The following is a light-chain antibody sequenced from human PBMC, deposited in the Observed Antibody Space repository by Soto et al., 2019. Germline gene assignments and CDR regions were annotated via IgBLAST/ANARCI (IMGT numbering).Light chain of an antibody. CDR1: PSVSSSY. Sequence: ENVLTQSPGTLSLSPGERATLSCRASPSVSSSYLAWYQQKPGQAPRLLIYGASSRATGVPDRFSGSGSGTDFTLTISRLEPEDFAVYYCQQSGSSSWTFGQGTKVELK. V-gene: IGKV3-20*01. CDR3: QQSGSSSWT. CDR2: GAS. J-gene: IGKJ1*01.